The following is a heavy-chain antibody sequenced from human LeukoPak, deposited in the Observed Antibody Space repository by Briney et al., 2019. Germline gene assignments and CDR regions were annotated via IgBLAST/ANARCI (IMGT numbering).Heavy chain of an antibody. CDR1: GFTFDDYA. CDR3: AKENYGDSYDAFDI. Sequence: GRSLRLSCAASGFTFDDYAMHWVRQAPGKGLEWVSGISWNSGSIDYADSVKDRFTISRDNARNSLYLQMNRLRAEDTALYYCAKENYGDSYDAFDIWGQGTMVTVSS. V-gene: IGHV3-9*01. D-gene: IGHD4-17*01. CDR2: ISWNSGSI. J-gene: IGHJ3*02.